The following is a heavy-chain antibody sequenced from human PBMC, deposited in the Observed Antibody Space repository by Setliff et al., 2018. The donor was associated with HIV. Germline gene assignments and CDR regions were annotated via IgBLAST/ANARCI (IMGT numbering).Heavy chain of an antibody. V-gene: IGHV1-18*01. CDR2: ISAYTGHT. Sequence: ASVQVSCKASGSSFINYGISWVRQAPGQGPEWMGWISAYTGHTDYAPRLLGRVTMTTDTSTSTAYMELRSLTSDDTAVCYCARARLQGIVTAVGPRDNCLDPWGQGTRVTVSS. CDR3: ARARLQGIVTAVGPRDNCLDP. CDR1: GSSFINYG. J-gene: IGHJ5*02. D-gene: IGHD1-26*01.